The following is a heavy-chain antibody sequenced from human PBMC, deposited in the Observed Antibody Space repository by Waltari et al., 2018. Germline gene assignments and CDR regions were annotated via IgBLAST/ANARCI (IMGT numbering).Heavy chain of an antibody. CDR2: ISWDGGST. D-gene: IGHD3-10*01. V-gene: IGHV3-43D*04. Sequence: EVQLVESGGVVVQPGGSLRLSCAASGFTFDDYAMHSVSQAPGKGLEWVSLISWDGGSTYYADSVKGRFTISRDNSKNSLYLQMNSLRAEDTALYYCAKDKARGYTGIDYWGQGTLVTVSS. CDR1: GFTFDDYA. CDR3: AKDKARGYTGIDY. J-gene: IGHJ4*02.